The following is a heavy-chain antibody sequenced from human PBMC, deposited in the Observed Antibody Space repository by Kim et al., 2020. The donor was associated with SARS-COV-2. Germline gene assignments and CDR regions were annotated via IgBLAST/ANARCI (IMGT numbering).Heavy chain of an antibody. CDR2: IIPILGTP. CDR1: GGSFSSYA. D-gene: IGHD1-1*01. CDR3: ATDLRVGATAMFYFDF. Sequence: SVKVSCKASGGSFSSYAITWLRQAPGQGLEWMGYIIPILGTPNYAQKFQDRVTITADRSTSTAYMDLNSLTSEDTAVYYCATDLRVGATAMFYFDFWGQGTLITVSS. V-gene: IGHV1-69*10. J-gene: IGHJ4*02.